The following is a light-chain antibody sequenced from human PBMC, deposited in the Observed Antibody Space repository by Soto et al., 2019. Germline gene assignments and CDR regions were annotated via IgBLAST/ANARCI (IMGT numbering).Light chain of an antibody. Sequence: EIVMTQSPGTLSVSPGERATLSCRASQSVRSDLAWYQQKPGQAPRLLMYGASTRATGIPARFSGSGSGTEFTLTIDSLQSEDIAIYYCQQYDNWPSWTFGQGTKLDIK. CDR3: QQYDNWPSWT. CDR2: GAS. J-gene: IGKJ1*01. CDR1: QSVRSD. V-gene: IGKV3-15*01.